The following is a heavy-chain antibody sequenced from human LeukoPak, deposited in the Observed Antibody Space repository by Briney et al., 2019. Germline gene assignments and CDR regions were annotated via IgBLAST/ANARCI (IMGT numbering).Heavy chain of an antibody. J-gene: IGHJ4*02. CDR1: GSTFSNCA. CDR3: AREYDALDY. D-gene: IGHD3-16*01. CDR2: IAYDGINK. Sequence: GRSLRLSCAASGSTFSNCAIHWVRQAPGKGLEWVAVIAYDGINKYYADSVKGQFTISRDNSKNTLYLQMNSLRPEDTALYYCAREYDALDYWGQGTLVTVSS. V-gene: IGHV3-30-3*01.